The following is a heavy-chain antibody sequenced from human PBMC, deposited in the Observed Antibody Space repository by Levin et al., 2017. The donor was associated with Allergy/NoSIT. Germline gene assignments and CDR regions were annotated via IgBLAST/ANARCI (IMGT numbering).Heavy chain of an antibody. Sequence: GGSLRLSCAASGFTFSSYGMHWVRQAPGKGLEWVAVIWYDGSNKYYADSVKGRFTISRDNSKNTLYLQMNSLRAEDTAVYYCARGYYDSSGLSFPGDVWGQGTTVTVSS. CDR3: ARGYYDSSGLSFPGDV. J-gene: IGHJ6*02. CDR1: GFTFSSYG. CDR2: IWYDGSNK. V-gene: IGHV3-33*01. D-gene: IGHD3-22*01.